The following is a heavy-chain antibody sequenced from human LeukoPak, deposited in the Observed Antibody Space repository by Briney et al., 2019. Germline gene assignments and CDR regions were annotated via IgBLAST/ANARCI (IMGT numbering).Heavy chain of an antibody. CDR3: ARAPYVVVPAAIVEYFQH. V-gene: IGHV3-74*01. CDR1: GFTFSSYW. D-gene: IGHD2-2*01. J-gene: IGHJ1*01. CDR2: INTDGSST. Sequence: GGSLRLSCAASGFTFSSYWMHWVRQAPGKGLVWVSRINTDGSSTSYADSVKGRFTISRDNAKNTLYLQMNSLRAEDTAVYYCARAPYVVVPAAIVEYFQHWGQGTLVTVSS.